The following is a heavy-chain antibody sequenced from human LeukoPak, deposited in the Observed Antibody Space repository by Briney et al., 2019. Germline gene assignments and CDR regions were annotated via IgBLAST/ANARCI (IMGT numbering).Heavy chain of an antibody. Sequence: PGGSLRLSCAASGFTVSSNYMTWVRQAPGKGLEWVSVIYGGGSTYYADSVKGRFTISRDNSKNTLYLQMNSLRGEDTAVYYCASASGIASHLLDYWGQGALVTVSS. CDR2: IYGGGST. CDR1: GFTVSSNY. J-gene: IGHJ4*02. V-gene: IGHV3-66*02. D-gene: IGHD6-13*01. CDR3: ASASGIASHLLDY.